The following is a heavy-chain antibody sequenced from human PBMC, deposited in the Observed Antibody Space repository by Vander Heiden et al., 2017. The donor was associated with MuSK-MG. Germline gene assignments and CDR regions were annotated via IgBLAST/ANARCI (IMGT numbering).Heavy chain of an antibody. V-gene: IGHV1-2*02. CDR3: ARIVRGFDY. D-gene: IGHD3-10*02. J-gene: IGHJ4*02. CDR2: INPRREAT. CDR1: GYTFTDYY. Sequence: QVQLVQSGAEGKKPGASVKVSCKISGYTFTDYYIHWVRQAPGQGLQWMGWINPRREATKYEETFQGRVTMTSDTSISTAYMELTGLKSDDTAVYYCARIVRGFDYWGQGTLVTVSS.